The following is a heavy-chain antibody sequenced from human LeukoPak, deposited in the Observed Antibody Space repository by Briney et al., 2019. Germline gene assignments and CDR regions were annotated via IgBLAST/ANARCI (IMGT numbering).Heavy chain of an antibody. D-gene: IGHD3-10*01. Sequence: ASVKVSCKASGYTFTSYYMHWVRQAPGQGLEWMRIINPSGGSTSYAQKFQGRVTMTRDTSTSTVYMELSSLRSEDTAVYYCARDPIMVRGVSWFDPWGQGTLVTVSS. CDR1: GYTFTSYY. J-gene: IGHJ5*02. CDR3: ARDPIMVRGVSWFDP. V-gene: IGHV1-46*03. CDR2: INPSGGST.